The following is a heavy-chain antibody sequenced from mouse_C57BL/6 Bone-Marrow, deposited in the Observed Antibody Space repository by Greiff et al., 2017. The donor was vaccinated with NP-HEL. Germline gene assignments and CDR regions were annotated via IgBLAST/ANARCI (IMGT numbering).Heavy chain of an antibody. Sequence: QVQLQQSGAELARPGASVKLSCKASGYTFTSYGISWVKQRTGQGLEWIGEIYPRSGNTYYNEKFKGKATLTADKSSSTAYMELRSRTSEDSAVYFCARGHYGYSPYYAMDYWGQGTSVTVSS. CDR1: GYTFTSYG. CDR2: IYPRSGNT. CDR3: ARGHYGYSPYYAMDY. J-gene: IGHJ4*01. V-gene: IGHV1-81*01. D-gene: IGHD2-2*01.